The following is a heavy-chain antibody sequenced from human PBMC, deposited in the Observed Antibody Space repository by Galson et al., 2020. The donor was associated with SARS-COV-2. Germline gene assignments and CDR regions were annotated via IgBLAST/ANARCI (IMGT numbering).Heavy chain of an antibody. J-gene: IGHJ5*02. CDR3: GTAPPYCSSTSCYVGWFDP. Sequence: ASVKVSCKVSGYTLTELSMHWVRQAPGKGLEWMGGFDTEDGETIYAQKFQGRVTMTEDTSTDTAYMELSSLRSEDTAVYYCGTAPPYCSSTSCYVGWFDPWGQGTLVTVSS. V-gene: IGHV1-24*01. CDR2: FDTEDGET. D-gene: IGHD2-2*01. CDR1: GYTLTELS.